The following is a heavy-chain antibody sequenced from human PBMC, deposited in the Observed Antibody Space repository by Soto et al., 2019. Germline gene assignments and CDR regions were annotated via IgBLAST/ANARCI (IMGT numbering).Heavy chain of an antibody. V-gene: IGHV4-34*01. CDR2: INHSGST. D-gene: IGHD3-3*01. Sequence: QVQLQQWGAGLLKPSETLSLTCAVYGGSFSGYYWSWIRQPPGKGLEWIGEINHSGSTNYNPSLKFRVTISVDTAKNQFSLKLSSVSAADTAVYYCAREAYDFWSGYYPTNYFDYCGQVTLVTVSS. CDR1: GGSFSGYY. CDR3: AREAYDFWSGYYPTNYFDY. J-gene: IGHJ4*02.